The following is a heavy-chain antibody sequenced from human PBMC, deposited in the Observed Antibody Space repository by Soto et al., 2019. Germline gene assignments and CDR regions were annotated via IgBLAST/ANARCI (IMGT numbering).Heavy chain of an antibody. CDR1: GFTFSSYA. V-gene: IGHV3-23*01. D-gene: IGHD6-13*01. J-gene: IGHJ5*02. Sequence: PGGSLRLSCAASGFTFSSYAMRWVRQAPGKGLEWVSAISGSGGSTYYADSVKGRFTISRDNSKNTLYLQMNSLRAEDTAVYYYAKSLLKVWYLHPGWFDPWGQGTLVTVSS. CDR2: ISGSGGST. CDR3: AKSLLKVWYLHPGWFDP.